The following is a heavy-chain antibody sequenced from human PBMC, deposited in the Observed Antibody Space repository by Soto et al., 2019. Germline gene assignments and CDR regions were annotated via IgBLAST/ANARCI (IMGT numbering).Heavy chain of an antibody. J-gene: IGHJ6*02. V-gene: IGHV1-69*02. Sequence: QVQLVQSGAEVKKPGSSVKVSCKASGGTFSSYTISWVRQAPGQGLEWMGRIIPILGIANYAQKFQGRVTSTADKPTATAYRRLRSLGSGHTAVYYWASPVHGDSWKGHNGMAVWGQGTTVTVSS. CDR1: GGTFSSYT. CDR3: ASPVHGDSWKGHNGMAV. CDR2: IIPILGIA. D-gene: IGHD4-17*01.